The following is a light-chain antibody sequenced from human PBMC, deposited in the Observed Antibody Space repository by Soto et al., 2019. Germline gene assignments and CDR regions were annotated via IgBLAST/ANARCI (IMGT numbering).Light chain of an antibody. V-gene: IGLV2-23*01. CDR2: EDV. Sequence: QSARTQPASVSGSPGQSLTISCTGTSSDVGRYSLVSWYQQHPGKAPKLIIYEDVERPSGVSYRFSGSKSGNTASLTISGLQTEDEADYYCCSYAGGTSVIFGGGTKLTVL. J-gene: IGLJ2*01. CDR1: SSDVGRYSL. CDR3: CSYAGGTSVI.